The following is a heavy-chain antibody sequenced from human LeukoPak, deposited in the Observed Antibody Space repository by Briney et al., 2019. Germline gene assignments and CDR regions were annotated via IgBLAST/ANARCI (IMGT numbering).Heavy chain of an antibody. Sequence: GGSLRLSCAASGFTFSSYWMNWVRQAPGKGLVWVSRIASDGSSTTYADSVKGRFSISRDNAKNSLYLQMSNLRAEDTAVYFCARGGGLDVWGQGATVTVSS. J-gene: IGHJ6*02. V-gene: IGHV3-74*01. CDR1: GFTFSSYW. CDR3: ARGGGLDV. D-gene: IGHD3-16*01. CDR2: IASDGSST.